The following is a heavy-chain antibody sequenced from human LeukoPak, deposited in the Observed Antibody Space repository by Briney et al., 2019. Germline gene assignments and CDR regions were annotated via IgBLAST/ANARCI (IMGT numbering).Heavy chain of an antibody. CDR3: ARTYSSGWYGSDY. V-gene: IGHV1-8*03. CDR2: INPNTASA. Sequence: ASVRVSCKASGYSFTTYDIHWVRQASGQGLEWMRWINPNTASADYAQKFQGRVTISRDTSLSTVYMELRNLRSEDTAMYYCARTYSSGWYGSDYWGQGTLVTVSS. J-gene: IGHJ4*02. CDR1: GYSFTTYD. D-gene: IGHD6-19*01.